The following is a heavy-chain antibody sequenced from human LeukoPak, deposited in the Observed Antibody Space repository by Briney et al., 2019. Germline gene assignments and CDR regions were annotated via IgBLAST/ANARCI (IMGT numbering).Heavy chain of an antibody. Sequence: GRSLRLSCAASGFTFSSYAMHWVRQAPGKGLEWVAVISYDGSNKYYADSVKGRFTISRDNSKNTLYLQMNSLRAEDTAVYYCARAEEEFLDYWGQGTLVTVSS. CDR1: GFTFSSYA. V-gene: IGHV3-30*04. CDR2: ISYDGSNK. D-gene: IGHD2-21*01. J-gene: IGHJ4*02. CDR3: ARAEEEFLDY.